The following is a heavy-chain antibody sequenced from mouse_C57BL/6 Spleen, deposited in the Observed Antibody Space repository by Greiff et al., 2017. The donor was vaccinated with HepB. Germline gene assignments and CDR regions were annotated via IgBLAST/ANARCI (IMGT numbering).Heavy chain of an antibody. CDR2: ISSGSSTI. J-gene: IGHJ4*01. V-gene: IGHV5-17*01. D-gene: IGHD2-10*01. CDR1: GFTFSDYG. CDR3: ARGLLLYYAMDY. Sequence: EVKLMESGGGLVKPGGSLKLSCAASGFTFSDYGMHWVRQAPEKGLEWVAYISSGSSTIYYADTVKGRFTISRDNAKNTLFLQMTSLRSEDTAMYYCARGLLLYYAMDYWGQGTSVTVSS.